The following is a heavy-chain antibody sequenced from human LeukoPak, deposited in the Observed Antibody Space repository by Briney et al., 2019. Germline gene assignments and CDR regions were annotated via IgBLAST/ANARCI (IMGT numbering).Heavy chain of an antibody. J-gene: IGHJ4*02. CDR2: ISGSNGNT. CDR3: ARSGRGTYYYFDL. Sequence: GASVKVSCKASPYTFTGYYVHWVRQAPGQGLEWMGWISGSNGNTNYAQKFQGRVSMTADTSTSTAYMELRSLRSDDTAVYYCARSGRGTYYYFDLWGQGTLVTVSS. CDR1: PYTFTGYY. D-gene: IGHD1-26*01. V-gene: IGHV1-18*04.